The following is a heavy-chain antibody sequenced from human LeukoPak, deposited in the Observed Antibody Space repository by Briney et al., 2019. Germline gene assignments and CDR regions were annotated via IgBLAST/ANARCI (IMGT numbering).Heavy chain of an antibody. CDR2: INPSNGLT. J-gene: IGHJ4*02. CDR3: AREGPGTGKYLEH. V-gene: IGHV1-46*01. Sequence: ASVTVSCKASGNTFSSYYMHWVRQAPGHGLEWMGIINPSNGLTSYAQKFEGRVTVTRDTSTSTVYMELSSLRSEDTAVYYCAREGPGTGKYLEHWGQGTLVTVSS. D-gene: IGHD6-13*01. CDR1: GNTFSSYY.